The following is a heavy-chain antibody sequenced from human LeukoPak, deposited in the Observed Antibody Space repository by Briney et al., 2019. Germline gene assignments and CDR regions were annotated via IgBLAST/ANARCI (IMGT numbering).Heavy chain of an antibody. D-gene: IGHD3-22*01. CDR2: INHSGST. V-gene: IGHV4-34*01. CDR1: GGSFSGYY. CDR3: ARRIYDSSGSTRGNWFDP. J-gene: IGHJ5*02. Sequence: SETLSLTCAVYGGSFSGYYWSWIRQPLGKGLEWIGEINHSGSTNYNPSLKSRVTISVDTSKNQFSLKLSSVTAADTAVYYCARRIYDSSGSTRGNWFDPWGQGTLVTVSS.